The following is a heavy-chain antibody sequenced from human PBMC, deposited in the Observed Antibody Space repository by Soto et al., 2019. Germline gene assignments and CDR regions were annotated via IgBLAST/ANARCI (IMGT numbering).Heavy chain of an antibody. D-gene: IGHD1-1*01. J-gene: IGHJ6*02. CDR1: GFTFSNSG. Sequence: EVQLLESGGDLVQPGGSLRLVCAASGFTFSNSGMRWVRQAPGQGLEWVSSIGPSGNTYYSDAVKGRFTISRDISKNTLFWQMDSLRAEDTATYYCAKLLHNACDNVMDVWGQGTTVTVSS. CDR3: AKLLHNACDNVMDV. CDR2: IGPSGNT. V-gene: IGHV3-23*01.